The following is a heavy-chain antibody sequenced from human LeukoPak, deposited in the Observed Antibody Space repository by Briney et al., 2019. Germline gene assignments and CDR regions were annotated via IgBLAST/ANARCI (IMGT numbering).Heavy chain of an antibody. Sequence: SETLSLTCTVSGGSISSYYWSWIRQPPGKGLEWIGYIYYSGSTNYNPSLKSRVTISVDTSKNQLSLKLSSVTAADTAVYYCARDYVDTAMASNWFDPWGQGTLVTVSS. CDR3: ARDYVDTAMASNWFDP. D-gene: IGHD5-18*01. CDR1: GGSISSYY. V-gene: IGHV4-59*01. J-gene: IGHJ5*02. CDR2: IYYSGST.